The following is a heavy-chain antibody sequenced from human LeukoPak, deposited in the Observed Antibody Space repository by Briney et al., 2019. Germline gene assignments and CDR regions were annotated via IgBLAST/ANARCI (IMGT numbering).Heavy chain of an antibody. J-gene: IGHJ3*02. CDR1: GFTFSSYA. CDR2: ISGSGGST. D-gene: IGHD3-16*01. V-gene: IGHV3-23*01. Sequence: PGGSLRLSCAASGFTFSSYAMSWVRQAPGKGLEWVSAISGSGGSTYYADSVKGRFTISRDNSKNTLYLQMNSLRAEDTAVYYCAKDRLGVNWPRGAFDIWGQGTMVTVSS. CDR3: AKDRLGVNWPRGAFDI.